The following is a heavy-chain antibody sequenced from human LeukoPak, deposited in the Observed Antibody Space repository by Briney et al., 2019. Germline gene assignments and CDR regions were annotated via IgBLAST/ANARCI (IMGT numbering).Heavy chain of an antibody. V-gene: IGHV4-59*01. J-gene: IGHJ6*03. CDR2: IYYSGST. CDR1: GGSISSYY. D-gene: IGHD3-3*01. CDR3: ARDLRGYDFWSGPALDYYMDV. Sequence: SETLSLTCTVSGGSISSYYWSWIRQPPGKGLEWIGYIYYSGSTNYNPSLKSRVTISVDTSKNQFSLKLSSVTAADTAVYYCARDLRGYDFWSGPALDYYMDVWGKGTTVTVSS.